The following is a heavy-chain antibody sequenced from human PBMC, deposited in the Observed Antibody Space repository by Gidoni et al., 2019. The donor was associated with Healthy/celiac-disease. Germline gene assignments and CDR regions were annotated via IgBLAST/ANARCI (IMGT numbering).Heavy chain of an antibody. D-gene: IGHD1-26*01. Sequence: QVQLQQWGAGLLKPSETLSLTCAVHGGSFSGYYWSWIRQPPGKGLEWIGEINHSGSTNYNPSLKSRVTISVDTSKNQFSLKLSSVTAADTAVYYCARSGSFLHDAFDIWGQGTMVTVSS. CDR2: INHSGST. J-gene: IGHJ3*02. CDR3: ARSGSFLHDAFDI. V-gene: IGHV4-34*01. CDR1: GGSFSGYY.